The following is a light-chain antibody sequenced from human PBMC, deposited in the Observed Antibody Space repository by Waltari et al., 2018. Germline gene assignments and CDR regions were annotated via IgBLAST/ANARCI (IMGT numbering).Light chain of an antibody. CDR1: QSVSSSY. CDR2: GAS. J-gene: IGKJ1*01. CDR3: QQYGSSTWT. Sequence: EIVLTQSPGTLSLSPGERATLSCRASQSVSSSYLAWYQQKPGQAPRLLIYGASSRAIDIPDRFSGSGSGTDLTLTISRLEPEDFAVYYCQQYGSSTWTFGQGTKVEIK. V-gene: IGKV3-20*01.